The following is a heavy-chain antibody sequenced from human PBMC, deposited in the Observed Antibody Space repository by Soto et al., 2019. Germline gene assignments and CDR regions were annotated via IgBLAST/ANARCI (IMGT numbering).Heavy chain of an antibody. Sequence: QVQLVQSGAEVKKPGASVKVSCKASGYTFTTYDISWVRQSPGQSLDWMERTSTDNGITNYPYSLQDRLNMTTDTSKTASYMEQRSLRTDDTAVYYCARDTYHVLMVNAPNRYGIDVWGQGTTVTVSS. CDR3: ARDTYHVLMVNAPNRYGIDV. J-gene: IGHJ6*02. CDR2: TSTDNGIT. D-gene: IGHD2-8*01. V-gene: IGHV1-18*01. CDR1: GYTFTTYD.